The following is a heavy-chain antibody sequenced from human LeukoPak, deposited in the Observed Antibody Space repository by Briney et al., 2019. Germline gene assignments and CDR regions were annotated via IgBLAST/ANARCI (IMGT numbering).Heavy chain of an antibody. D-gene: IGHD1-26*01. CDR1: GFTFSSYS. V-gene: IGHV3-30*03. CDR2: ISYDGSNK. J-gene: IGHJ5*02. CDR3: ARDGIVGATTPDLNWFDP. Sequence: GGSLRLSCAASGFTFSSYSMNWVRQAPGKGLEWVAVISYDGSNKYYADSVKGRFTISRDNSKNTLYLQMNSLRAEDTAVYYCARDGIVGATTPDLNWFDPWGQGTLVTVSS.